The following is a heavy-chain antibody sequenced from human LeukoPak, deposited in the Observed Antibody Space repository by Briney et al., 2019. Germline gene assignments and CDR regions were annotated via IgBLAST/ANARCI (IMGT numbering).Heavy chain of an antibody. J-gene: IGHJ4*02. CDR1: GLAFSAYK. V-gene: IGHV3-74*03. Sequence: GGSLRLSCAASGLAFSAYKMHWVRQAPRKGLVWVSYISSDGSVTKYADSVKGRFTISRDNAVNTLYLQMNSLRVEDTAVYYCVRGSLRLPRSTPDYWGQGTLVTVSS. D-gene: IGHD2-21*02. CDR3: VRGSLRLPRSTPDY. CDR2: ISSDGSVT.